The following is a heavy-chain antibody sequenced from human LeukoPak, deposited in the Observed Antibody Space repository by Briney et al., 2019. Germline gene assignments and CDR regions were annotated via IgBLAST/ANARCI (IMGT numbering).Heavy chain of an antibody. J-gene: IGHJ4*02. CDR1: GGSISSSSYY. V-gene: IGHV4-39*01. Sequence: SETLSLTCTVSGGSISSSSYYWGWIRQPPGKGLEWIGGIYYSGSTYYNPSLKSRVTISVDTSKNQFSLKLSSVTAADTAVYYCARLWQQLVRWGQGTLVTVSS. CDR2: IYYSGST. CDR3: ARLWQQLVR. D-gene: IGHD6-13*01.